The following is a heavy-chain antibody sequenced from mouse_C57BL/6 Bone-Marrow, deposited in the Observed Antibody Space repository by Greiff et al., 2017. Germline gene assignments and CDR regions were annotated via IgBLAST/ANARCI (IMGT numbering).Heavy chain of an antibody. J-gene: IGHJ2*01. CDR3: ARRDTVVAESEYYFDY. Sequence: QVQLKESGAELAKPGASVKLSCKASGYTFTSYWMHWVKQRPGPGLEWIGYINPSSGYTKYNQKFKDKATLTADKSSSAAYMQLSSLTYEGSAVYDCARRDTVVAESEYYFDYWGQGTTLTVAS. CDR1: GYTFTSYW. D-gene: IGHD1-1*01. V-gene: IGHV1-7*01. CDR2: INPSSGYT.